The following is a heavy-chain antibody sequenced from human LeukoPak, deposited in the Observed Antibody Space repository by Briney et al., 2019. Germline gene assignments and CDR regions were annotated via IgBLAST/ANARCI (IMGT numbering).Heavy chain of an antibody. V-gene: IGHV3-64*01. J-gene: IGHJ3*02. CDR3: ARLTNTIPDAFDI. CDR2: INSNGGST. CDR1: GFTFSTSV. Sequence: GGSLRLSCAASGFTFSTSVMHWVRQAPGKGLEHVSAINSNGGSTYYGNSVKGRFTISRDNSKNTLYLQMGSLRPEDMAVYYCARLTNTIPDAFDIWGQGTMVTVSS. D-gene: IGHD3-3*01.